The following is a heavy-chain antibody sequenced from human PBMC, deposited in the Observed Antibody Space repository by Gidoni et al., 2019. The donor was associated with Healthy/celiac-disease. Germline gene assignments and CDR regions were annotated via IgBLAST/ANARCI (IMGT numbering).Heavy chain of an antibody. CDR2: TRNKANSYTT. J-gene: IGHJ6*02. CDR1: GFTFSDHY. V-gene: IGHV3-72*01. Sequence: EVQLVESGGGLVQPGGSLRLSCAASGFTFSDHYMDWVRQAPGKGLELVGRTRNKANSYTTEYAASVKGRFTISRDDSKNSLYLQMNSLKTEDTAVYYCAREYYDILTGIYYYYGMDVWGQGTTVTVSS. D-gene: IGHD3-9*01. CDR3: AREYYDILTGIYYYYGMDV.